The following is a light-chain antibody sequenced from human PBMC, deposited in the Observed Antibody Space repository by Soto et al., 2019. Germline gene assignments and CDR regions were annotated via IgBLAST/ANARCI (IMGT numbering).Light chain of an antibody. CDR2: GAS. V-gene: IGKV3-20*01. CDR3: QQYGSSPLT. J-gene: IGKJ4*01. CDR1: ESVSSSY. Sequence: DIVLTQSPGTLSLSPGERATLSCRASESVSSSYLAWYQQKPGQAPRLLIYGASIRATGIPDRFSGSGSGTNFTLTISRLEPEDFAVYYCQQYGSSPLTFGGGTKVEMK.